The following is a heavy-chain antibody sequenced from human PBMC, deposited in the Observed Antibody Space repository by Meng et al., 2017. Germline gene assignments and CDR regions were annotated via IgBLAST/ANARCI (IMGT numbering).Heavy chain of an antibody. Sequence: KISRKGSGYSFTSYWVGRVRPMPGKGLEWMGGSIPSFGTANYAQKFQSRVTITTDESTSTAYIELSSLRSEDTAVYYCARTPEYSSSSFIHYYYYYGMDVWGQGTTVTVSS. CDR1: GYSFTSYW. J-gene: IGHJ6*02. D-gene: IGHD6-6*01. CDR2: SIPSFGTA. V-gene: IGHV1-69*05. CDR3: ARTPEYSSSSFIHYYYYYGMDV.